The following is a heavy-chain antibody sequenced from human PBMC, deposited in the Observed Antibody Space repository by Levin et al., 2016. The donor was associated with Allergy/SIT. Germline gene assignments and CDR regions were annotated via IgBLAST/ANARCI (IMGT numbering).Heavy chain of an antibody. D-gene: IGHD3-22*01. CDR2: IYPGDSDT. CDR3: ARHPHDPRGYLYYFDL. Sequence: GGSLRLSCKGSGYSFSNYWIGWVRQKPGKGLEWMGIIYPGDSDTRYRQSFQGHVTISVDKSTSTAYLQWSSLKASDSAMYYCARHPHDPRGYLYYFDLWGQGTLVTVSS. J-gene: IGHJ4*02. CDR1: GYSFSNYW. V-gene: IGHV5-51*01.